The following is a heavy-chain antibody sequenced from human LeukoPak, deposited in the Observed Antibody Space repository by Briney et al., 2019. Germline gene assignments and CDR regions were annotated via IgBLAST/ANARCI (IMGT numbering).Heavy chain of an antibody. CDR3: GRDASGNGPTTFHY. CDR2: INTDESNI. V-gene: IGHV3-74*01. Sequence: GGSLRLSCAASGFTFRSFWMHWVRQVPGKGLVWVSRINTDESNIIYADSVKGRFTISRDNAKTRLYLQMNSLRAEPTAIYYCGRDASGNGPTTFHYWGRETLVTVT. J-gene: IGHJ4*02. CDR1: GFTFRSFW. D-gene: IGHD2-8*01.